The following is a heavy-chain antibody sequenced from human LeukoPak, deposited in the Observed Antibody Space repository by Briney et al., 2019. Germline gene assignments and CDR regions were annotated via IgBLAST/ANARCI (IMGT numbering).Heavy chain of an antibody. CDR1: GFTFSRFA. D-gene: IGHD3-10*01. V-gene: IGHV3-30*04. Sequence: PGGSLRLSCTTSGFTFSRFAFHYVRQAPGKGLEWIAVISDDGDHKYYADSVKGRFSISRDNSNDTLFLQMNSLTTEDTAVYYCARDGRRFRAGIHWYFDLWGRGTRVSVSS. CDR3: ARDGRRFRAGIHWYFDL. J-gene: IGHJ2*01. CDR2: ISDDGDHK.